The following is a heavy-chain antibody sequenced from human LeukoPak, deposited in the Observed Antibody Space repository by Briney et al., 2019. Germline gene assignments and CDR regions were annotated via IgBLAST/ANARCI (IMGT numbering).Heavy chain of an antibody. J-gene: IGHJ5*02. Sequence: GASVKVSCKASGYTFTSYGISWVRQAPGQGLEWMGWISTYNGDTNYAQKLQGRVTMTTDTSTNTAYMELRSLRSDDTAVYYCASSRSNYYGSGSPNWFDPWGQGTLVTVSS. CDR1: GYTFTSYG. D-gene: IGHD3-10*01. CDR3: ASSRSNYYGSGSPNWFDP. CDR2: ISTYNGDT. V-gene: IGHV1-18*01.